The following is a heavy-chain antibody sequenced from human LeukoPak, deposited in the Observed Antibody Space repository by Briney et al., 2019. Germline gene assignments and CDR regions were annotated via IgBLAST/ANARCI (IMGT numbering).Heavy chain of an antibody. J-gene: IGHJ4*02. D-gene: IGHD4-11*01. CDR3: ARWMATVTTPDY. V-gene: IGHV1-18*01. CDR2: ISAYNGNT. CDR1: GYTFTSYG. Sequence: ASVKVSCKASGYTFTSYGISWVRQAPGQGLEWMGWISAYNGNTNYAQKLQGRVTMTRDTSISTAYMELSRLRSDDTAVYYCARWMATVTTPDYWGQGTLVTVSS.